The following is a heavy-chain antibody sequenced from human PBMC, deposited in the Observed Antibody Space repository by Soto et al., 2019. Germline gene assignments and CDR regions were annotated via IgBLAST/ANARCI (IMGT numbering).Heavy chain of an antibody. J-gene: IGHJ4*02. V-gene: IGHV1-69*13. CDR3: ARVTYYDSSGHYHY. CDR1: GGTFSSYA. D-gene: IGHD3-22*01. Sequence: GASVKVSCKASGGTFSSYAISWVRQAPGQGLEWMGGIIPIFGTANYAQKFQGRVTITADESTSTAYMELSSLRSEDTAVYYCARVTYYDSSGHYHYWGQGTLVTVSS. CDR2: IIPIFGTA.